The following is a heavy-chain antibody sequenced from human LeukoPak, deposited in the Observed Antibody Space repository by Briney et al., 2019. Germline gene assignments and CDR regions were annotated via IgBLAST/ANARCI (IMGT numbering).Heavy chain of an antibody. CDR1: GLTLSRYW. J-gene: IGHJ4*02. D-gene: IGHD3-10*01. CDR3: ARERMYSGSGRPYTYYDY. Sequence: PGGALRLSRAASGLTLSRYWMSWVRQSPGKGLEGVANIKPDGREKYIIDSVRDRLTIPSHNDNNAQALAINSLSADDTAEYFFARERMYSGSGRPYTYYDYWGQGDLFTVSS. V-gene: IGHV3-7*01. CDR2: IKPDGREK.